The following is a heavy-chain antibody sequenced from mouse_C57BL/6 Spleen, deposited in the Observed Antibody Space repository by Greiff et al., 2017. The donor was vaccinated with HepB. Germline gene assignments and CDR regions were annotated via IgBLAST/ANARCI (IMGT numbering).Heavy chain of an antibody. CDR2: ISYDGSN. CDR1: GYSITSGYY. D-gene: IGHD3-2*02. V-gene: IGHV3-6*01. CDR3: ARDRSSGLDY. Sequence: VQLKESGPGLVKPSQSLSLTCSVTGYSITSGYYWNWIRQFPGNKLEWMGYISYDGSNNYNPSLKNRISITRDTSKNQFFLKLNSVTTEDTATYYCARDRSSGLDYWGQGTTLTVSS. J-gene: IGHJ2*01.